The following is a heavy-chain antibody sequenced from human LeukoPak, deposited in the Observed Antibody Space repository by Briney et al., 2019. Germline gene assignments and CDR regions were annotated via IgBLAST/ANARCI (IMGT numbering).Heavy chain of an antibody. CDR3: VRGPRYYDDSGFHYGVFDI. D-gene: IGHD3-22*01. CDR1: EVTVTSNY. J-gene: IGHJ3*02. V-gene: IGHV3-53*01. Sequence: GGSLRLSCAASEVTVTSNYLSWVRQAPGRGLQWVSLIYPGGDIYYADSVKGRFIISRDNSKNTLSLQMNSLTADDTAVYYCVRGPRYYDDSGFHYGVFDIWGQGAVVTVSS. CDR2: IYPGGDI.